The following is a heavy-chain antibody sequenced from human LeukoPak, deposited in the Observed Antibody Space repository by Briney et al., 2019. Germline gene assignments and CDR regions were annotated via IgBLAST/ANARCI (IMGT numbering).Heavy chain of an antibody. D-gene: IGHD3-9*01. CDR1: GYTFTSYG. J-gene: IGHJ4*02. Sequence: ASVKVSCKASGYTFTSYGISWVRQAPGQGLEWMGIINPSGGSTSYAQKFQGRVTITADESTSTAYMELSSLRSEDTAVYYCAREVAVYDILTGSFDYWGQGTLVTVSS. CDR2: INPSGGST. CDR3: AREVAVYDILTGSFDY. V-gene: IGHV1-46*01.